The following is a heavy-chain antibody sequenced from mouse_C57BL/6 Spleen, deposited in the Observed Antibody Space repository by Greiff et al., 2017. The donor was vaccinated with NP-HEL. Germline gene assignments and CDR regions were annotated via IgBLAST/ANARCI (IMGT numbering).Heavy chain of an antibody. J-gene: IGHJ2*01. D-gene: IGHD2-10*02. Sequence: VQLQQPGAELVMPGASVKLSCKASGYTFTSYWMHWVKQRPGQGLEWIGEIDPSDSYTNYNQKFKGKSTLTVDKSSSTAYMQLSSLTSEDSAVYYCARNLYDWGQGTTLTVSS. CDR1: GYTFTSYW. CDR3: ARNLYD. V-gene: IGHV1-69*01. CDR2: IDPSDSYT.